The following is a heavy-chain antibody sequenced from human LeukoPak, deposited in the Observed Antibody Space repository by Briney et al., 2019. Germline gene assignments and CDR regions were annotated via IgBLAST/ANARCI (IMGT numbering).Heavy chain of an antibody. D-gene: IGHD3-3*02. V-gene: IGHV4-31*03. J-gene: IGHJ3*02. CDR1: GGSISSGGYS. CDR3: ARCTFGAGAFDI. Sequence: SETLSLTCTVSGGSISSGGYSWSWIRQHPGEGLEWIGYIYYSGSTYYNPSLKSRVTILVDTSKNQFSLKLSSVTAADTAVYYCARCTFGAGAFDIWGQGTMVTVSS. CDR2: IYYSGST.